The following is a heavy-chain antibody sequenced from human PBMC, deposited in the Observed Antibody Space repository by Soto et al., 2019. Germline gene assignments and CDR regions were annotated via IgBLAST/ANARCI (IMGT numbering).Heavy chain of an antibody. D-gene: IGHD3-9*01. CDR2: INHSGST. CDR3: ASSNYDILTGYSYYFDY. Sequence: SETLSLTCAVYGGSFSGYYWSWIGQPPGKGLEWIGEINHSGSTNYNPSLKSRVTISVDTSKNQFSLKLSSVTAADTAVYYCASSNYDILTGYSYYFDYWGQGTLVTVSS. J-gene: IGHJ4*02. CDR1: GGSFSGYY. V-gene: IGHV4-34*01.